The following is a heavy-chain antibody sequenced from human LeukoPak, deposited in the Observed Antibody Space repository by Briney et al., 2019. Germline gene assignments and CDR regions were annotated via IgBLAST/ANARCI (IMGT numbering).Heavy chain of an antibody. V-gene: IGHV4-59*01. D-gene: IGHD2-2*01. CDR3: ATYTNCSSNSCFTNWFDP. CDR2: IYYSGST. Sequence: SETLSLTCSVSGGSISSYYWSWIRQPPGKGLEWIGYIYYSGSTTYNPSLKSRVTISIDTSKNQFSLKMSSVTAADTAVYYCATYTNCSSNSCFTNWFDPWGQGTLITVSS. CDR1: GGSISSYY. J-gene: IGHJ5*02.